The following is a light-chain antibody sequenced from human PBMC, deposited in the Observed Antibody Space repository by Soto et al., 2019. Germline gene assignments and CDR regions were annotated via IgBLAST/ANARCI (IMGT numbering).Light chain of an antibody. CDR1: GSNIGAGYD. Sequence: QSVLTQPPSVSGAPGQRVTISSTGSGSNIGAGYDVHWYQQLPGTAPKLVIYGNNNRPSGVPDRFSGSKSGTSASLAITGLENEDEADYYCQSYDSSLSGFYVFGTGTKVTVL. J-gene: IGLJ1*01. CDR2: GNN. V-gene: IGLV1-40*01. CDR3: QSYDSSLSGFYV.